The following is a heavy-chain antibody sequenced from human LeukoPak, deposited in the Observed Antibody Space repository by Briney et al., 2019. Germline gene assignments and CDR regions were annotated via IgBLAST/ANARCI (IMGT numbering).Heavy chain of an antibody. V-gene: IGHV1-69*02. CDR2: IIPILGIA. CDR3: ARSTYGGNDY. CDR1: GYTFTSYY. Sequence: ASVKVSCKASGYTFTSYYMHWVRQAPGQGLEWMGRIIPILGIANYAQKFQGRVTITADKSTSTAYMELSSLRSEDTAVYYCARSTYGGNDYWGQGTLVTVSS. D-gene: IGHD4-23*01. J-gene: IGHJ4*02.